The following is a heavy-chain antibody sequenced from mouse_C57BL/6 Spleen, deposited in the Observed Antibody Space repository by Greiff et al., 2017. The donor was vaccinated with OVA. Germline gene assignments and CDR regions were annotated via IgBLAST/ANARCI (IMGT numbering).Heavy chain of an antibody. CDR1: GFTFSDYY. V-gene: IGHV5-16*01. J-gene: IGHJ4*01. CDR2: INYDGSST. CDR3: AREDFFYAMDY. Sequence: EVHLVESEGGLVQPGSSMKLSCTASGFTFSDYYMAWVRQVPEKGLEWVANINYDGSSTYYLDSLKSRFIISRDNAKNILYLQMSRLKSEDTATYYCAREDFFYAMDYWGQGTSVTVSS.